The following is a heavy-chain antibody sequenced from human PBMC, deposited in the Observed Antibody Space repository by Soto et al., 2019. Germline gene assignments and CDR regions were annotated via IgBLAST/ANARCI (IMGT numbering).Heavy chain of an antibody. CDR1: GFTFSSYG. V-gene: IGHV3-30*18. CDR3: AKDRYSYGLDY. J-gene: IGHJ4*02. Sequence: QVQLVESGGGVVQPGRSLRLSCAASGFTFSSYGMHWVRQAPGKGLEWVAVISYDGSNKYYADSVKGRFTISRDNSKNTLYLQMNSLRAEDTAVYYCAKDRYSYGLDYCGQGTLVTVSS. D-gene: IGHD5-18*01. CDR2: ISYDGSNK.